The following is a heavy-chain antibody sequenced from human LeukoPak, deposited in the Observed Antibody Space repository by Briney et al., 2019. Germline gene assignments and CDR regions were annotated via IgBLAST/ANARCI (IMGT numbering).Heavy chain of an antibody. Sequence: GGSLRLSCAASGFTFSSYWMHWVRQAPGKGLVWVSRINSDGSSTSYADSVKGRFTVSRDNAKNTLYLQMNSLRAEDTAVYYCARDLTRYYYDSSGSYDYWGQGTLVTVSS. D-gene: IGHD3-22*01. CDR1: GFTFSSYW. J-gene: IGHJ4*02. V-gene: IGHV3-74*01. CDR3: ARDLTRYYYDSSGSYDY. CDR2: INSDGSST.